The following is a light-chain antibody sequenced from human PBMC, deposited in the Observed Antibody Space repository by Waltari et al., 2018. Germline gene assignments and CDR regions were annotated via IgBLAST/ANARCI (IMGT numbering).Light chain of an antibody. CDR1: PGSLRSTSY. Sequence: VVTQEPSLSVSPGGTVTPTCALCPGSLRSTSYAIWYQQSPGQTPRTLVYKANIRSSGVPDRFSGSVLGNKAVLIITGAQAEDESTYYCLLYMGSGIWVFGGGTKLTVL. CDR3: LLYMGSGIWV. V-gene: IGLV8-61*01. CDR2: KAN. J-gene: IGLJ3*02.